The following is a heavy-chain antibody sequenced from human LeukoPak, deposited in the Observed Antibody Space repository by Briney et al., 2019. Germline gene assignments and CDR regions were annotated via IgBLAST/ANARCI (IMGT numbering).Heavy chain of an antibody. V-gene: IGHV3-53*01. Sequence: GGSLRLSCAASGFTFDDYGMSWVRQAPGKGLEWVPVIYSGGSTSYAPSVKGRFTISTDNSKNTLYLQMNSLRAEDTAVYYCARGGHRQQQLDYWGQGTLVTVSS. J-gene: IGHJ4*02. CDR3: ARGGHRQQQLDY. CDR1: GFTFDDYG. CDR2: IYSGGST. D-gene: IGHD6-13*01.